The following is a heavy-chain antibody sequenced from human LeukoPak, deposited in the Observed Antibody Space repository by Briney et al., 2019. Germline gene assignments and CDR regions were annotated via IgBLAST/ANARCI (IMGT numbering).Heavy chain of an antibody. CDR1: GGSISSGTYY. J-gene: IGHJ4*02. CDR2: IYTSGGST. CDR3: ARVTDWNDFDY. Sequence: SQTLSLTCTVSGGSISSGTYYWSWIRQPAGKGLEWIGRIYTSGGSTDYNPSLKSRVTISVDTSKNQFSLRLSSVTAADTAVYYCARVTDWNDFDYWGQGTLVTVSS. D-gene: IGHD1-1*01. V-gene: IGHV4-61*02.